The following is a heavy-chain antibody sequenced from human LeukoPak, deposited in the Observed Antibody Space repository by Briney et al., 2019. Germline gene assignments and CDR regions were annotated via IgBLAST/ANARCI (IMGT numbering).Heavy chain of an antibody. J-gene: IGHJ1*01. CDR3: AMPGEYSRRWFAYFQL. V-gene: IGHV1-8*01. D-gene: IGHD6-13*01. CDR2: MNPNSGNT. Sequence: GSVKVSCTASGYTFTSYDINWVRQAPGQGLEWMGGMNPNSGNTGYAQKFQGRVTMTRNTSISTAYMQLSSLRSEDTAVYYCAMPGEYSRRWFAYFQLWGEGTLVTVS. CDR1: GYTFTSYD.